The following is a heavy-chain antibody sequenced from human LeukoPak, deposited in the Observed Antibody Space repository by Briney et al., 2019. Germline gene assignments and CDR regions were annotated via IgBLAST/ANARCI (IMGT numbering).Heavy chain of an antibody. Sequence: GGSLRLSCAASGFTFSSYWMHWVRQAPGKGLVWVSRINSDGSSTSYVDSVKGRFTISRDNAKNTLYLQMNSLRAEDTAVYYCARDRAMVRGVIENWGQGTLVTVSS. CDR3: ARDRAMVRGVIEN. J-gene: IGHJ4*02. V-gene: IGHV3-74*01. CDR2: INSDGSST. CDR1: GFTFSSYW. D-gene: IGHD3-10*01.